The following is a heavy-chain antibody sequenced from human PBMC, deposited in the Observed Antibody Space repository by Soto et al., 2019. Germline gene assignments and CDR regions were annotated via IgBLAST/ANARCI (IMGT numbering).Heavy chain of an antibody. CDR3: ARDQGITTVGVYSMYYYGMDV. D-gene: IGHD3-3*01. Sequence: QVQLVQSGAEVKKPGASMKVSCKASGYTFTNSGIIWVRQAPGQGLEWLGWINTDNGNTNYAQHLQGRVTLTTDTSTSRADVDLRSPRSDDTAVYYCARDQGITTVGVYSMYYYGMDVWGPGTTVTVSS. V-gene: IGHV1-18*01. CDR1: GYTFTNSG. CDR2: INTDNGNT. J-gene: IGHJ6*02.